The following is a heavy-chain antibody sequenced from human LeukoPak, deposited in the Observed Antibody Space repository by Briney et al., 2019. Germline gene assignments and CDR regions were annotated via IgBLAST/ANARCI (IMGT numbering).Heavy chain of an antibody. D-gene: IGHD3-9*01. CDR1: GYTLTEVS. Sequence: ASVKVSCKISGYTLTEVSMHWVRQAPGKGLKWMGGFDPEGGETIYAQKFQGRVTMTEDPSADTAYMELRSLSSEDTAVYYCGIGRKFDWLLCHHWGQGTLVTVSS. CDR3: GIGRKFDWLLCHH. V-gene: IGHV1-24*01. J-gene: IGHJ5*02. CDR2: FDPEGGET.